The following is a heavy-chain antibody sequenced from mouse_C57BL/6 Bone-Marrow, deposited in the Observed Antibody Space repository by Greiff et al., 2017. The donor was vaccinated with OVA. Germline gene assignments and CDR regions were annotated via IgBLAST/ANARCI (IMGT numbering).Heavy chain of an antibody. CDR1: GFTFSDYY. CDR3: ARHGPRYGSRDFDV. D-gene: IGHD1-1*01. V-gene: IGHV5-12*01. J-gene: IGHJ1*03. Sequence: EVQRVESGGGLVQPGGSLKLSCAASGFTFSDYYMYWVRQTPEKRLEWVAYISNGGGSTYYPDTVKGRFTISRDNAKNTLYLQMSRLKSEDTAMYYCARHGPRYGSRDFDVWGTGTTVTVSS. CDR2: ISNGGGST.